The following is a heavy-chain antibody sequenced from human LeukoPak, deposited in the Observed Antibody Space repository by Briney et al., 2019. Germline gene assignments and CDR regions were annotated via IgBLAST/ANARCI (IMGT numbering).Heavy chain of an antibody. CDR1: GGSIISYY. J-gene: IGHJ4*02. V-gene: IGHV4-59*01. CDR2: IYYSGST. D-gene: IGHD2-15*01. CDR3: ARETCSGGYCYLLDY. Sequence: SETLSLTCTVSGGSIISYYWNWMRQPPGKGLEWIGYIYYSGSTNHNPSLKSRVTIPVDTSKNQFSLKLSSVTAADTAMYYCARETCSGGYCYLLDYWGQGTLVTVSS.